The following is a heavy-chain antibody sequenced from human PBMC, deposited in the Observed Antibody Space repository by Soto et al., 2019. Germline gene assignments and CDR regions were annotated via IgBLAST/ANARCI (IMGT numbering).Heavy chain of an antibody. V-gene: IGHV4-38-2*02. Sequence: PSETLSLTCAASGYSISSGYYWGWIRQPPGKGLEWIGSIYHSGSTYYNPSLKSRVTISVDTSKNQFSLKLSSVTAADTAVYYCARDAAPRYYDFWSGYIQPVPLYYYGMDVWGQGTTVTVSS. CDR3: ARDAAPRYYDFWSGYIQPVPLYYYGMDV. J-gene: IGHJ6*02. D-gene: IGHD3-3*01. CDR2: IYHSGST. CDR1: GYSISSGYY.